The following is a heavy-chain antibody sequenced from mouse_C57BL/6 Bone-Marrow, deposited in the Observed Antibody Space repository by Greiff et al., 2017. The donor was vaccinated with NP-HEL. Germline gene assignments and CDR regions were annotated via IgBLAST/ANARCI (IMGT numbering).Heavy chain of an antibody. CDR1: GYTFTSYG. CDR2: IYPRSGNT. V-gene: IGHV1-81*01. CDR3: ARSDSNYRYFDV. D-gene: IGHD2-5*01. J-gene: IGHJ1*03. Sequence: QVQLQQSGAELARPGASVKLSCKASGYTFTSYGISWVKQRTGQGLEWIGEIYPRSGNTYYNEKFKGKATLTADKSSSTAYMELRSLTSEDSAVYFCARSDSNYRYFDVWGTGTTVTVSS.